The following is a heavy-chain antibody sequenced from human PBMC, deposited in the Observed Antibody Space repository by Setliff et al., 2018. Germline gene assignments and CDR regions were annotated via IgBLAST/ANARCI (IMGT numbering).Heavy chain of an antibody. D-gene: IGHD3-22*01. CDR3: ARDALYDSNDRNSYYGNWLDP. J-gene: IGHJ5*02. V-gene: IGHV1-69*13. CDR1: GGSFSNYA. CDR2: IIPIYGST. Sequence: GASVKVSCKASGGSFSNYAIIWVRQAPGQGPEWMGGIIPIYGSTNNAEKFQGRVTFSADESMSTVYMELSSLTSADTALYYCARDALYDSNDRNSYYGNWLDPWGQGTRVTVSS.